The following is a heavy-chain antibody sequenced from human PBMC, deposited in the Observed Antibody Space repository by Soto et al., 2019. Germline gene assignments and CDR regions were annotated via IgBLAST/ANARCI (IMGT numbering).Heavy chain of an antibody. Sequence: GASVKVSCKASGGIFSSNTINWVRQAAGQGLEWMGGIIPLFGTANYAEKFQGRVTITADKSTKTEYMELTSLRSEDTAVYYCASKAACGGDCYAFDSWGQGTLVTVSS. CDR2: IIPLFGTA. CDR3: ASKAACGGDCYAFDS. J-gene: IGHJ4*02. D-gene: IGHD2-21*02. CDR1: GGIFSSNT. V-gene: IGHV1-69*06.